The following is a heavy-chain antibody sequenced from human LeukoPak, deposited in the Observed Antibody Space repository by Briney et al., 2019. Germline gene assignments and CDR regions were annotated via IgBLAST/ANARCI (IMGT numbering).Heavy chain of an antibody. J-gene: IGHJ6*04. CDR1: GFRFSDFD. CDR3: ARAGIVVVPAAHTLDV. Sequence: GGSLKLSCAASGFRFSDFDIHWVRQASGKGLEWVGRIKTRAESFDIQYAASVKGRFTISRDNSKNTLYLQMNSLRAEDTAVYYCARAGIVVVPAAHTLDVWGKGTTVTVSS. V-gene: IGHV3-73*01. CDR2: IKTRAESFDI. D-gene: IGHD2-2*01.